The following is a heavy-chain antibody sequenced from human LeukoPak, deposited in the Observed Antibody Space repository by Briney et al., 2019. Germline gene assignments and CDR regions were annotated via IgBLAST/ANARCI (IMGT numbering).Heavy chain of an antibody. V-gene: IGHV3-11*01. CDR3: ARDGGSGWSFDY. CDR2: TI. CDR1: RFTFSDYY. D-gene: IGHD6-19*01. Sequence: GGSLRLSCAASRFTFSDYYMNWIRQASGKGLEWVYTISYADSVRGRFTFSRGNTKNSLYLQMDSLTAEDTAVYYCARDGGSGWSFDYWGQGILVAVSS. J-gene: IGHJ4*02.